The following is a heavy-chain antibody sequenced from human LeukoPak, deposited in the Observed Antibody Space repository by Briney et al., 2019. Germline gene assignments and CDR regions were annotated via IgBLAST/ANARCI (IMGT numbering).Heavy chain of an antibody. Sequence: RPSETLSLTCTVSGGSISSSSYYWGWIRQPPGKGLEWIGSIYYSGSTYYNPSLKSRVTISVDTSKNQFSLKLSSVTAADTAVYYCARDLVSLYMDVWGKGTTVTVSS. J-gene: IGHJ6*03. CDR1: GGSISSSSYY. D-gene: IGHD3-16*02. CDR2: IYYSGST. V-gene: IGHV4-39*07. CDR3: ARDLVSLYMDV.